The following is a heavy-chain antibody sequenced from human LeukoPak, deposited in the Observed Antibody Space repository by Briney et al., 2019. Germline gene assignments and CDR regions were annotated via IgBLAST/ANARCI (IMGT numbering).Heavy chain of an antibody. V-gene: IGHV4-31*03. CDR1: GGSISSGGYY. CDR2: IYYSGST. D-gene: IGHD5-24*01. Sequence: PSETLSLTCTVSGGSISSGGYYWSWIRQHPGKGLEWIGYIYYSGSTYYNPSLKSRVTISVDTSKNQFSLKLSSVTAADTAVYYCARDGMATTWDYFDYWGQGTLVTVSS. J-gene: IGHJ4*02. CDR3: ARDGMATTWDYFDY.